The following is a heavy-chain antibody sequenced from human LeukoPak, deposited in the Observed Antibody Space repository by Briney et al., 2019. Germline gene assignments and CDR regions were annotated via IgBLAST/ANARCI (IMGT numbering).Heavy chain of an antibody. CDR1: GGSFRGFY. D-gene: IGHD3-16*01. CDR3: AGFIWGIGFDP. V-gene: IGHV4-34*01. J-gene: IGHJ5*02. CDR2: IYHSGRT. Sequence: SETLSLTCAVCGGSFRGFYWSWIRQPPGKGLEWIGEIYHSGRTNSNPSLKSRVTISVDTSKNHFSLKLTSVTAADTAVYYCAGFIWGIGFDPWGQGTLVTVSS.